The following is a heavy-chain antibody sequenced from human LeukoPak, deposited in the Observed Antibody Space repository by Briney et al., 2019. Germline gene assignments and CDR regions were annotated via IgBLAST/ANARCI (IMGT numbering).Heavy chain of an antibody. J-gene: IGHJ4*02. V-gene: IGHV4-39*01. Sequence: SETLSLTCTVSGGSISSSSYYWGWIRQPPGTGLEWIGSIYYSGSTYYNPSLKSRVTISVDTSKNQFSLKLSFVTAADTAVYYCARGDYYDSSGYQSPSFDYWGQGTLVTVSS. D-gene: IGHD3-22*01. CDR2: IYYSGST. CDR3: ARGDYYDSSGYQSPSFDY. CDR1: GGSISSSSYY.